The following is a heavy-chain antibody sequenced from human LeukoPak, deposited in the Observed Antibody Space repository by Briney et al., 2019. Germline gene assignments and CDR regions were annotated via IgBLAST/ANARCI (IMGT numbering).Heavy chain of an antibody. Sequence: GGSLRLSCAASRFTFSSYSMNWVRQAPGKGLEWVSSISSSSSYIYYADSVKGRFTISRDNAKNSLYLQMNSLRAEDTAVYYCAKGDCSGGSCRSAFDYWGQGTLVTVSS. V-gene: IGHV3-21*01. J-gene: IGHJ4*02. CDR1: RFTFSSYS. D-gene: IGHD2-15*01. CDR2: ISSSSSYI. CDR3: AKGDCSGGSCRSAFDY.